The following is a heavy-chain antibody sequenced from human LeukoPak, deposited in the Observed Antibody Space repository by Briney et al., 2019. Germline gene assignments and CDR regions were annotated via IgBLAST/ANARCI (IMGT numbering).Heavy chain of an antibody. CDR1: GFPFSSYA. J-gene: IGHJ4*02. V-gene: IGHV3-23*01. CDR3: AKSYYYNSGSWGIFDY. CDR2: ISGSGGST. D-gene: IGHD3-10*01. Sequence: PGGSLRLSCAASGFPFSSYAMSWVRQAPGKGLVWVSGISGSGGSTYYGDSVKGRFAISRDNSKNTLYLQMNSLRGEDTAVYYCAKSYYYNSGSWGIFDYWGQGTLVTVSS.